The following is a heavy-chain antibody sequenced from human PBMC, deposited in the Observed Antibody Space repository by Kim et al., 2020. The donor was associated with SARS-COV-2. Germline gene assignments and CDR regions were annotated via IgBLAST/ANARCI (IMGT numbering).Heavy chain of an antibody. V-gene: IGHV1-3*01. CDR3: ARLAMDYYFDY. J-gene: IGHJ4*02. Sequence: TKYSQKFQGRVTITRDTSASTAYMELSSLRSEDTAVYYCARLAMDYYFDYWGQGTLVTVSS. CDR2: T. D-gene: IGHD5-18*01.